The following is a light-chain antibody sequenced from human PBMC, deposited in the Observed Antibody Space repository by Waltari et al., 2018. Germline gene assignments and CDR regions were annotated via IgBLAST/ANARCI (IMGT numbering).Light chain of an antibody. CDR1: TRAVTSASF. CDR2: RTS. J-gene: IGLJ3*02. Sequence: QTVVTQEPSLTVSPGGTVTLTSASSTRAVTSASFPNGFHKKPGQVPRALIYRTSSRHSWTPARFSGSLLGDKAALTLSGVQPEDEADYYCLLYYDNTWTFGGGTKLTVL. CDR3: LLYYDNTWT. V-gene: IGLV7-43*01.